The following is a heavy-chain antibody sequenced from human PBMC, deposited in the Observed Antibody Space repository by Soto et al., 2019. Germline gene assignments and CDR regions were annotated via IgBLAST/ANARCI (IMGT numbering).Heavy chain of an antibody. D-gene: IGHD1-26*01. CDR3: ARGPPPWELPSQFDY. Sequence: TSETLSLTCTVSGGSISSYYWSWIRQPPGKGLEWIGYIYYSGSTNYNPSLKSRVTISVDTSKNQFSLKLSSVTAADTAVYYCARGPPPWELPSQFDYWGQGTLVTVSS. J-gene: IGHJ4*02. CDR1: GGSISSYY. CDR2: IYYSGST. V-gene: IGHV4-59*01.